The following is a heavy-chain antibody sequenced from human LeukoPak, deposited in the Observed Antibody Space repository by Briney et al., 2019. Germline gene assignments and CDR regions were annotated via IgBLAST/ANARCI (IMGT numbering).Heavy chain of an antibody. J-gene: IGHJ6*03. D-gene: IGHD2/OR15-2a*01. Sequence: GGSLRLSCAASGFTFSSYAMSWVRQAPGEGLEWVSAISGSGGSTYYADSVGGRFTISRDNSKNTLYLQMNSLRAEDTAVYYCAKRVGGKNILLYYMDVWGKGTTVTVSS. CDR2: ISGSGGST. CDR3: AKRVGGKNILLYYMDV. CDR1: GFTFSSYA. V-gene: IGHV3-23*01.